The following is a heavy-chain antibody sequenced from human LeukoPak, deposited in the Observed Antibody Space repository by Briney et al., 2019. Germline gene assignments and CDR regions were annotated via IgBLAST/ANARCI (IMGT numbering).Heavy chain of an antibody. J-gene: IGHJ4*02. V-gene: IGHV3-23*01. Sequence: GGSLRLSCAASGFTFSSYAMSWVRQAPGKGLDWVSAISGSGGSTYYADSVKGRFTISRDNSKNTLYLQMNSLRAEDTAVYYCAKDPSNAARGRGIYFDYWGQGTLVTVSS. CDR3: AKDPSNAARGRGIYFDY. D-gene: IGHD3-10*01. CDR1: GFTFSSYA. CDR2: ISGSGGST.